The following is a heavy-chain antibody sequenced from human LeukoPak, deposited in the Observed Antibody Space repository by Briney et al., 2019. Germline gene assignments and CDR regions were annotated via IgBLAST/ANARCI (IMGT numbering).Heavy chain of an antibody. V-gene: IGHV3-11*01. CDR2: ISSSGSTI. Sequence: PGGFLRLSCAASGFTFSDYYMSWIRQAPGKGLEWVSYISSSGSTIYYADSVKGRFTISRDNAKNSLYLQMNSLRAEDTAVYYCARDSSDYGDYAGWFDPWGQGTLVTVSS. CDR1: GFTFSDYY. J-gene: IGHJ5*02. CDR3: ARDSSDYGDYAGWFDP. D-gene: IGHD4-17*01.